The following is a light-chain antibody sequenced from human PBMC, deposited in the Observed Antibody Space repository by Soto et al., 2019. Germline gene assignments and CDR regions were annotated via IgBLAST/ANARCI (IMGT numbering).Light chain of an antibody. CDR3: QQYNSYSPG. CDR1: QSITGW. CDR2: KAS. J-gene: IGKJ1*01. V-gene: IGKV1-5*03. Sequence: DIQMTQSPSTLSASVVDRVTITCRASQSITGWLAWYQQKPGKAPKLLIYKASSLESGVPSRFSGSGSGTEFTLTISSLQPDDFATYYCQQYNSYSPGFGQGTKVEIK.